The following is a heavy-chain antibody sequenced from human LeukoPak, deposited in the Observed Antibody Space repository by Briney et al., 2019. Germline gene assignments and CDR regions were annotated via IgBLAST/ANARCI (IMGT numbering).Heavy chain of an antibody. V-gene: IGHV5-51*01. D-gene: IGHD5-18*01. Sequence: GESLKISCKGSGYSFTSYWIGWVRQMPGRGLEWMGIIYPGDSDTRYSPPFQGQVTISADKSISTAYLQWSSLKASDTAMYYCARRIYGYGSYYYMDVWGKGTTVTVSS. J-gene: IGHJ6*03. CDR1: GYSFTSYW. CDR3: ARRIYGYGSYYYMDV. CDR2: IYPGDSDT.